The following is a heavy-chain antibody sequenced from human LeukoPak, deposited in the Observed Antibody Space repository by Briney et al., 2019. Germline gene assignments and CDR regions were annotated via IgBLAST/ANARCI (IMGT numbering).Heavy chain of an antibody. D-gene: IGHD6-19*01. CDR2: NSAYNGNT. CDR1: GYTFTSYG. Sequence: ASVKVSCKASGYTFTSYGNSWVRQAPGQGLEWMGWNSAYNGNTNYAQKLQGRVTMTTDTSTSTAYMELRSLRSDDTAVYYCASGRYSSGCPDYWGQGTLVTVSS. V-gene: IGHV1-18*01. CDR3: ASGRYSSGCPDY. J-gene: IGHJ4*02.